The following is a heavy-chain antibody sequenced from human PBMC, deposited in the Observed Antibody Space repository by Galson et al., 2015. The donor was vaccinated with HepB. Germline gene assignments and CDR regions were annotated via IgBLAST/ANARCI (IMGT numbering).Heavy chain of an antibody. CDR2: IKQDGGQK. J-gene: IGHJ3*02. V-gene: IGHV3-7*03. CDR1: GFTFSNYW. Sequence: SLRLSCVASGFTFSNYWMTWVRQAPGKGLEWVANIKQDGGQKDYVDSVKGRFTISRDNAKNSLSLEMNSLRAEDTAVYYCARHEGGDPFDIWGQGTMVTVSS. CDR3: ARHEGGDPFDI. D-gene: IGHD3-16*01.